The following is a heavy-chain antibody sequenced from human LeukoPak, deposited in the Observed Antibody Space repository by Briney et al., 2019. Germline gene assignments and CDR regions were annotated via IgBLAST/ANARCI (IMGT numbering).Heavy chain of an antibody. CDR2: ISHDGSNK. V-gene: IGHV3-30*04. Sequence: GGSLRLSCAASGFSFSSYVMHWVRQAPGKGLEWVAVISHDGSNKYYADSVKGRFTISRDNSKNTLYLQMNSLRAEDTAVYYCARDGPYDSSGWYMRYYFDYWGQGTLITVSS. J-gene: IGHJ4*02. CDR3: ARDGPYDSSGWYMRYYFDY. D-gene: IGHD6-19*01. CDR1: GFSFSSYV.